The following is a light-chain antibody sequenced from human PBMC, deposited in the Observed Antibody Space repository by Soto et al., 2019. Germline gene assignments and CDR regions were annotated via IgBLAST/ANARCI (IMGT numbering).Light chain of an antibody. V-gene: IGKV3-20*01. Sequence: EIVLTQSPGTLSLSPGERATLSCRASQSGSGNYLAWYQQKPGQSPRLLIYGSSDRATGIPDRFSGSGSGTDFTLTIIRVEPEDFAVYYCQQYGSSPPYTFGQGTKLEIK. J-gene: IGKJ2*01. CDR1: QSGSGNY. CDR2: GSS. CDR3: QQYGSSPPYT.